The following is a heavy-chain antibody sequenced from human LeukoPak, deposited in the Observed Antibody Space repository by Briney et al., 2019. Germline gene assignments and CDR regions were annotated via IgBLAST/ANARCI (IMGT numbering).Heavy chain of an antibody. Sequence: ASVKVSCKASGYTFTSYAMHWVREAPGQRLEWMGWINAGNGNTKYSQKFQGRVTITRDTSASTAYMELSSLRSEDTAVYYCATTVVTRNAFDIWGQGTMVTVSS. V-gene: IGHV1-3*01. J-gene: IGHJ3*02. CDR2: INAGNGNT. CDR1: GYTFTSYA. D-gene: IGHD4-23*01. CDR3: ATTVVTRNAFDI.